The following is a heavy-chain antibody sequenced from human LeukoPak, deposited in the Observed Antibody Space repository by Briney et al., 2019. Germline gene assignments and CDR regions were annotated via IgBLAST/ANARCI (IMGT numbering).Heavy chain of an antibody. V-gene: IGHV3-33*01. CDR3: ARGERDSLDY. CDR2: IWFDGSDK. D-gene: IGHD2-21*02. J-gene: IGHJ4*02. Sequence: GGSLRLSCAASGFTFSNYGMHWVRQAPGKGLEWVAVIWFDGSDKYYADSVKGRFTISRDNSENTLYLRMNSLRAEDTAVYYCARGERDSLDYWGQGTLVTVSS. CDR1: GFTFSNYG.